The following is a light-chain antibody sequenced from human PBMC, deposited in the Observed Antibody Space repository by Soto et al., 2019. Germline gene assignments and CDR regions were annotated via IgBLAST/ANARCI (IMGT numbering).Light chain of an antibody. CDR3: SSYAGSNHVL. Sequence: QSALTQPPSASGSPGQSVTISCTGTSSDVGGYNYVSWYLQHPGKAPKLLIYEVSKRPSGVPDRFSGSKSGSTASLTVSGLQAEDEADYYCSSYAGSNHVLFGGGTQLTVL. J-gene: IGLJ2*01. CDR2: EVS. V-gene: IGLV2-8*01. CDR1: SSDVGGYNY.